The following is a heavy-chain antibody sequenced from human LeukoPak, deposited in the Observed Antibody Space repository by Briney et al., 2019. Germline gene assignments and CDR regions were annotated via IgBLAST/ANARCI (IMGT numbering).Heavy chain of an antibody. CDR3: AKDLTGGSTRIVPAANPFDP. V-gene: IGHV3-23*01. J-gene: IGHJ5*02. CDR2: ISGSGGRA. D-gene: IGHD2-2*01. Sequence: PGGSLRLSCAVSGFTFSSYAMTWVRQAPGKGLEWVSAISGSGGRAYYADPVKGRFTISRDNSKNTLYLQMNSLRVEDTAIYYCAKDLTGGSTRIVPAANPFDPWGQGTLVTVSS. CDR1: GFTFSSYA.